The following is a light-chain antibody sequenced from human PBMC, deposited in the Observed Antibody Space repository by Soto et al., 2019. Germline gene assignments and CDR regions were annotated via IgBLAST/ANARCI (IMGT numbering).Light chain of an antibody. Sequence: QSVLTQPPSVSGAPGQRVTISCTGSSSNIGAGYDVHWYQQLPGRAPKLLIYGNTNRPSGAPDRFSGSKSGTSASLAITGLQAEDEADYYCLSFDSSLSVVFGGGTKLTV. CDR2: GNT. V-gene: IGLV1-40*01. J-gene: IGLJ2*01. CDR1: SSNIGAGYD. CDR3: LSFDSSLSVV.